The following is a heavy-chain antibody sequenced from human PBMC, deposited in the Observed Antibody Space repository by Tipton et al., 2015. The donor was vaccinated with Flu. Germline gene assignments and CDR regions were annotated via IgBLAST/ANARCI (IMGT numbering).Heavy chain of an antibody. CDR2: IYYSGST. Sequence: TLSLTCTVSGGSISSYYWSWIRQPPGKGLEWIGYIYYSGSTNYNPSLKSRVTISVDTSKNQFSLKLSSVTAADTAVYYCARDSRMEVDFWSGYPNWFDPWGQGTLVTVSS. CDR3: ARDSRMEVDFWSGYPNWFDP. V-gene: IGHV4-59*01. CDR1: GGSISSYY. J-gene: IGHJ5*02. D-gene: IGHD3-3*01.